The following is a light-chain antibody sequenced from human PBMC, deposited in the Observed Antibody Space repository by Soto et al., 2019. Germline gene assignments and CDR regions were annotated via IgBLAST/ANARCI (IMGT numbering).Light chain of an antibody. CDR2: DAS. CDR3: KEYNPYWT. CDR1: QSISSW. V-gene: IGKV1-5*01. Sequence: DIQMTQSPSTLSASVGDRVTITCRASQSISSWLAWYQQKPGKAPNLLIYDASRLESGVPSRFSGSGSGTEFTLTISSLQPDDFATYYCKEYNPYWTFGQGTKVVIK. J-gene: IGKJ1*01.